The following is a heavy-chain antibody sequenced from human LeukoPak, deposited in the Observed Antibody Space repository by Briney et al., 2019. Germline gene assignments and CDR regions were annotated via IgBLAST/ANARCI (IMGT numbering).Heavy chain of an antibody. CDR3: ARGRYSGGGIDN. Sequence: GGSLRLSCTASGFTFSTYWMTWVRQAPGKGLECVANIKPDGSDEYYVDSVKGRFTISRDNAKNSLYLQLNSLRAEDTAVYYCARGRYSGGGIDNWGQGTLVTVSS. V-gene: IGHV3-7*04. CDR2: IKPDGSDE. D-gene: IGHD6-19*01. J-gene: IGHJ4*02. CDR1: GFTFSTYW.